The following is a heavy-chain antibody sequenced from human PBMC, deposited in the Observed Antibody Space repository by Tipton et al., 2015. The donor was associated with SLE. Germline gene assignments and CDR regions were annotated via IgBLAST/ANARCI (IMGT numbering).Heavy chain of an antibody. CDR3: ARGIAVAGLRFDS. V-gene: IGHV4-59*02. CDR1: ADSVRGYY. D-gene: IGHD6-19*01. CDR2: IYYSGST. Sequence: TLSLTCTVSADSVRGYYWSWMRQPPGKRLEWIGYIYYSGSTNYNPSLKSRVTISLETTQSQFSLNLTSVTADDTAVYYCARGIAVAGLRFDSWGKGTLVTVSS. J-gene: IGHJ4*02.